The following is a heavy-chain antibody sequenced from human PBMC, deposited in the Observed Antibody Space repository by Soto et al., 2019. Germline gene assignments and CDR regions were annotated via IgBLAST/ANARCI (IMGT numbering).Heavy chain of an antibody. J-gene: IGHJ6*02. CDR1: GFTVSSNY. CDR3: ARDDLGFSIRSSYYYGMDV. V-gene: IGHV3-53*01. D-gene: IGHD6-6*01. Sequence: PGRSLRLSCASSGFTVSSNYMSVVHQAPGKGLEWVSVIYSGGSTYYADSVKGRFTISRDNYKNTLYLQMNSLRAEDTAVYYCARDDLGFSIRSSYYYGMDVWGQGTTVTVSS. CDR2: IYSGGST.